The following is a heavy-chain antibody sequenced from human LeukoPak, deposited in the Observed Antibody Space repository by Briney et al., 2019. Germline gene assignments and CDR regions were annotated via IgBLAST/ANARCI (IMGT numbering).Heavy chain of an antibody. Sequence: GGSLRLSCAASGFTFSSYSMNWVRQAPGKGLEWVADITPDGNEKYYVDSVKGRFTISRDNAKNSLYLLMNGLRAEDTAVYYCLSAGFTGDDSWGQGTLVTVSS. J-gene: IGHJ4*02. CDR2: ITPDGNEK. D-gene: IGHD6-13*01. V-gene: IGHV3-7*05. CDR1: GFTFSSYS. CDR3: LSAGFTGDDS.